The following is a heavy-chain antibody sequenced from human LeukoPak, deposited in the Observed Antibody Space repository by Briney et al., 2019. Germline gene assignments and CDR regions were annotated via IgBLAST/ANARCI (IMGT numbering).Heavy chain of an antibody. CDR1: GFTFSNAW. CDR3: TTQGGGRIVVVTAILQLDY. D-gene: IGHD2-21*02. CDR2: IKSKTDGGTT. V-gene: IGHV3-15*01. J-gene: IGHJ4*02. Sequence: GGSLRLSCAASGFTFSNAWMSWVRQAPGKGLEWVGRIKSKTDGGTTDYAAPVKGRFTISRDDSKNTLYLQMNSLKTEDTAVYYCTTQGGGRIVVVTAILQLDYWGQGTLVTVSS.